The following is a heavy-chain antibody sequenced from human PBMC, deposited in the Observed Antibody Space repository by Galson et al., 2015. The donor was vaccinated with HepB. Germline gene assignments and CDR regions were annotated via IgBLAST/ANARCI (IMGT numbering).Heavy chain of an antibody. CDR1: GFTFSSYA. D-gene: IGHD1-26*01. V-gene: IGHV3-30*04. J-gene: IGHJ4*02. CDR3: ARGWEPDADFDY. Sequence: SLRLSCAASGFTFSSYAMHWVRQAPGKGLEWVAVISYDGSNKYYADSVKGRFTISRDNSKNTLYLQMNSLRPEDTAVYYCARGWEPDADFDYWGQGTLVTVSS. CDR2: ISYDGSNK.